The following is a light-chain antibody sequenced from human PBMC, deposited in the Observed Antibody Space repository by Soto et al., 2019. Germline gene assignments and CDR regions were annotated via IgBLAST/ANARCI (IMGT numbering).Light chain of an antibody. CDR2: DAS. J-gene: IGKJ1*01. V-gene: IGKV3-11*01. Sequence: EIELTQSPATLSLSPRERATLSCRASQSVSSYLAWYQQKPGQAPRLLIYDASNRATGIPARFSGSGSGTDFTLTISSLEPEDFAVYYCQQRSNWLSFGQGTKVDIK. CDR1: QSVSSY. CDR3: QQRSNWLS.